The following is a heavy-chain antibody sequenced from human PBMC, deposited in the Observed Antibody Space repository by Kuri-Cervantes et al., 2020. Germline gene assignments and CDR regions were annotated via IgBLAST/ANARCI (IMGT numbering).Heavy chain of an antibody. D-gene: IGHD3-10*01. V-gene: IGHV4-31*02. CDR1: GGSISSGGYY. Sequence: SCTVSGGSISSGGYYWSWIRQHPGKGLEWIGYIYYSGSTYYNPSLKSRVTISVDTSKNQFSLKLSSVTAADTAMYYCARRTIGSGSQNWFDPWGQGTLVTVSS. CDR3: ARRTIGSGSQNWFDP. J-gene: IGHJ5*02. CDR2: IYYSGST.